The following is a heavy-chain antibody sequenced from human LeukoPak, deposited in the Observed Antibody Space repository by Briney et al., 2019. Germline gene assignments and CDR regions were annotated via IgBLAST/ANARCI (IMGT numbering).Heavy chain of an antibody. CDR2: ISPYNGKT. J-gene: IGHJ4*02. CDR3: ARDLDSGGTTFWALNY. Sequence: GASVKVSCKASGYTFTCYGIIWVRQAPGQGLEWMGWISPYNGKTNSAQKFQGRVNMTTDTATNTNYMELRSLRSDDTAVYYCARDLDSGGTTFWALNYRGQGTLVTVSS. V-gene: IGHV1-18*04. D-gene: IGHD1-14*01. CDR1: GYTFTCYG.